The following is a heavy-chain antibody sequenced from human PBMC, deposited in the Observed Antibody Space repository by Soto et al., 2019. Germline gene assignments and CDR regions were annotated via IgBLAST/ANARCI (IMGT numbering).Heavy chain of an antibody. D-gene: IGHD2-2*01. CDR2: INHSGST. J-gene: IGHJ6*01. V-gene: IGHV4-34*01. CDR1: GGSFSGYY. CDR3: AREDIVVVPAVEQGMGYYYYYGMDV. Sequence: PSEILSLTCAVYGGSFSGYYWSWIRQPPGKGLEWIGEINHSGSTNYNPSLKSRVTISVDTSKNQFSLKLSSVTAADTAVCYCAREDIVVVPAVEQGMGYYYYYGMDVWGQRTAVTVPS.